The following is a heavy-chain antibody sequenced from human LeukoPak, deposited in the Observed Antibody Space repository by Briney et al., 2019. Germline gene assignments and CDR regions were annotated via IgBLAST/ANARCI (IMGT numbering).Heavy chain of an antibody. Sequence: SETLSLTRTVSGGSISSYYWSWIRQPPGKGLEWIGYIYYSGSTNYNPSLKSRVTISVDTSKNQFSLKLSSVTAADTAVYYCARHAIAVAGTTFDPWGQGTLVTVSS. D-gene: IGHD6-19*01. CDR2: IYYSGST. CDR3: ARHAIAVAGTTFDP. CDR1: GGSISSYY. V-gene: IGHV4-59*08. J-gene: IGHJ5*02.